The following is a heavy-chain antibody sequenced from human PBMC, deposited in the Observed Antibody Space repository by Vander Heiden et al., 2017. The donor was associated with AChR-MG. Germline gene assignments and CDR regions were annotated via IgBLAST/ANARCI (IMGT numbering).Heavy chain of an antibody. V-gene: IGHV3-73*02. D-gene: IGHD2-21*02. CDR3: TRRRYGGNSGDF. J-gene: IGHJ4*02. CDR1: GLTFSGSA. CDR2: IRSKANNYAT. Sequence: EVQLVESGGGLVQPGGSLTLSCAAPGLTFSGSALHWVRQASGKGLEWVGRIRSKANNYATTYAASVKGRFTISRDDSKSTTYLHLSSLTPEDTAVYYCTRRRYGGNSGDFWGQGTLVTVSS.